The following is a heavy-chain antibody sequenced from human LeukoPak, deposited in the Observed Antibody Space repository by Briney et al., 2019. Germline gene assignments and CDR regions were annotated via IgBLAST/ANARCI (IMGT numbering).Heavy chain of an antibody. CDR2: IIPILGIA. D-gene: IGHD3-16*02. Sequence: ASVKVSCKASGGTFSSYAISWVRQAPGQGGEWMGRIIPILGIANYAQKFQGRVTITADKSTSTAYMELSSLRSEDTAVYYCARDYYDYVWGSYRYASNYWGQGTLVTVSS. CDR3: ARDYYDYVWGSYRYASNY. V-gene: IGHV1-69*04. CDR1: GGTFSSYA. J-gene: IGHJ4*02.